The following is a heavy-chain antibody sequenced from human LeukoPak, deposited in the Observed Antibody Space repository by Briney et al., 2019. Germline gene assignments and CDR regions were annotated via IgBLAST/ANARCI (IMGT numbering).Heavy chain of an antibody. V-gene: IGHV5-51*01. J-gene: IGHJ6*03. D-gene: IGHD6-19*01. Sequence: GESLKISCKGSGYSFTSYWIGWVRQMPGKGLEWMGIIYPGDSDTRYSPSFQGQVTISADKSISTAYLQWSSLKASDTAMYYCARTAGANYYHYYMDVWGTGTTVTVSS. CDR3: ARTAGANYYHYYMDV. CDR1: GYSFTSYW. CDR2: IYPGDSDT.